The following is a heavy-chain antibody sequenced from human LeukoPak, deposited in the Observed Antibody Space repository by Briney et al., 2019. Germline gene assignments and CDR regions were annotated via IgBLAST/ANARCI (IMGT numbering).Heavy chain of an antibody. D-gene: IGHD3-3*01. Sequence: SETLSLTCAVYGGSFSGYYWTWIRQPPGKGLEWIGEINHSGSTNYNPSLKSRVTILVDASKNQFSLKLSSVTAADTAVYYCARHRYYDFWSALDYWGQGTLVTVSS. J-gene: IGHJ4*02. CDR3: ARHRYYDFWSALDY. CDR1: GGSFSGYY. V-gene: IGHV4-34*01. CDR2: INHSGST.